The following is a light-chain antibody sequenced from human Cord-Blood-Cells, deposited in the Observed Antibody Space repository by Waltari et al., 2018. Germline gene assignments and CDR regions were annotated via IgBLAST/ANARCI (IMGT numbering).Light chain of an antibody. CDR1: QDISNY. Sequence: DIHMTQSQSSLSASVGDRVTITCQASQDISNYLNWYQQKPGKAPKLLIYDASNLETGVPSRFSGSGSGTDFTFTISSLQPEDIATYYCQQYDNLPLTFGGGTKVEIK. J-gene: IGKJ4*01. CDR3: QQYDNLPLT. V-gene: IGKV1-33*01. CDR2: DAS.